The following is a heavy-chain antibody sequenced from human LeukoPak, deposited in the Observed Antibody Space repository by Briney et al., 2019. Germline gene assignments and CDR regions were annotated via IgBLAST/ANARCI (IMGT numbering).Heavy chain of an antibody. D-gene: IGHD1-26*01. CDR1: GGSVSSGSYY. V-gene: IGHV4-61*01. CDR3: ASNLSGSYYNWFDP. Sequence: SETLSLTCTVSGGSVSSGSYYWSWIRQPPGKGLEWIGYIYYSGSTNYNPSLKSRVTISVDTSKNQFSLKLSSVTAADTAVYYCASNLSGSYYNWFDPWGQGTLVTVSS. J-gene: IGHJ5*02. CDR2: IYYSGST.